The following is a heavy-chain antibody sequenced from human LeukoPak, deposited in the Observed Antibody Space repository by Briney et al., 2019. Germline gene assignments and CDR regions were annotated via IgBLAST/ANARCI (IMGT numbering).Heavy chain of an antibody. CDR2: IKSKNDGGTT. J-gene: IGHJ4*02. Sequence: GGSLRLSCAASGFTFSNAWMSWVRQAPGKGLEWVGRIKSKNDGGTTDYAAPVKGRFTISRDDSKNTVYLQMNSLEIEDTAVYYCSTDVWFYYESSGYLSGDYWGQGTLVTVSS. V-gene: IGHV3-15*01. CDR3: STDVWFYYESSGYLSGDY. D-gene: IGHD3-22*01. CDR1: GFTFSNAW.